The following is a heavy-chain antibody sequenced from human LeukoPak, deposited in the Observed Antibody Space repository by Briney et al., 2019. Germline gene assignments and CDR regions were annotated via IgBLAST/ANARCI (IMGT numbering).Heavy chain of an antibody. D-gene: IGHD6-13*01. J-gene: IGHJ2*01. CDR2: IRGDSTET. V-gene: IGHV3-21*01. CDR3: ASLPGGRTAALEFDL. Sequence: PGGSLRLSCEGSGFTFSSYSMIWVRQAPGKGLEWVSSIRGDSTETRHADSLMGRFTISRDNAKKSLFLQMNSLRAEDTAVYYCASLPGGRTAALEFDLRGRGTLVTVSS. CDR1: GFTFSSYS.